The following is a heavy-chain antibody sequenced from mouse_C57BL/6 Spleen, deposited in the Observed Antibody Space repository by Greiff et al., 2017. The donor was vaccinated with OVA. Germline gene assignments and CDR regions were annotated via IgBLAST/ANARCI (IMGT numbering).Heavy chain of an antibody. V-gene: IGHV1-15*01. CDR1: GYTFTDYE. Sequence: VQLQESGAELVRPGASVTLSCKASGYTFTDYEMHWVKQTPVHGLEWIGAIDPETGGTAYNQKFKGKAILTADKSSSTAYMELRSLTSEDSAVYYCTRTGKGDYWGQGTTLTVSS. CDR3: TRTGKGDY. CDR2: IDPETGGT. D-gene: IGHD4-1*01. J-gene: IGHJ2*01.